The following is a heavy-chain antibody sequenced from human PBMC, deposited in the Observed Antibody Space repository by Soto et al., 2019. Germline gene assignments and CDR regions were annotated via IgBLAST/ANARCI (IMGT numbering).Heavy chain of an antibody. D-gene: IGHD6-6*01. CDR3: AKDNGYSSSSYYYYGMDV. J-gene: IGHJ6*02. V-gene: IGHV3-23*01. CDR2: ISGSGGST. Sequence: PGGSLRLSCAASGFTFSSYAMSWVRQAPGKGLEWVSAISGSGGSTYYADSVKGRFTISRDNSKNTLYLQMNSLRAEDTAVYYCAKDNGYSSSSYYYYGMDVWGQGTTVTVPS. CDR1: GFTFSSYA.